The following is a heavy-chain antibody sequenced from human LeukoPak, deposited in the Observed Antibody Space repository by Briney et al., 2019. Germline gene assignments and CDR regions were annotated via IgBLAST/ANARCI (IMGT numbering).Heavy chain of an antibody. CDR2: VSDIGRST. J-gene: IGHJ4*02. V-gene: IGHV3-23*01. CDR1: GFTFSSYA. CDR3: AKRGMTTIKEGFDY. D-gene: IGHD5-24*01. Sequence: GGSLRLSCAASGFTFSSYAMSWVRQAPGKGLEWVSAVSDIGRSTYYADSVKGRFTISRDNSKNTLCLHMNSLRAEDTAVYYCAKRGMTTIKEGFDYWGQGTLVTVSS.